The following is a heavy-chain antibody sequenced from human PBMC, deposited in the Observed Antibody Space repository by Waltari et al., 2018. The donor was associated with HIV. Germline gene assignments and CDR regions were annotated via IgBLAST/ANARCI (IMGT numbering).Heavy chain of an antibody. CDR3: ARETKGYCSSSICYKDAFDI. CDR1: GDSISSYY. V-gene: IGHV4-59*01. Sequence: QVQLQESGPGLVKPSETLSLTCTVSGDSISSYYWSWIRQPPGKGLEWLGYSYYSGSTNYNPSLKSRVTISVDTSKNQFSLKLSSVTAADTAVYFCARETKGYCSSSICYKDAFDIWGQGTMVTVSS. CDR2: SYYSGST. D-gene: IGHD2-2*02. J-gene: IGHJ3*02.